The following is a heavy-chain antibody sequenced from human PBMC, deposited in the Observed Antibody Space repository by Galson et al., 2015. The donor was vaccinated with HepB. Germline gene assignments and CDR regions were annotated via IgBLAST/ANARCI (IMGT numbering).Heavy chain of an antibody. J-gene: IGHJ6*03. Sequence: SETLSLTCTVSGGSISSSSYYWGWIRQPPGKGLEWIGSIYYSGSTYYKSSLKSRVTISVDTSKNQFSLKLSSVTAADTAAYYCARLYHPTYYVYYMDVWGKGTTVTVSS. V-gene: IGHV4-39*01. CDR1: GGSISSSSYY. D-gene: IGHD2-2*02. CDR3: ARLYHPTYYVYYMDV. CDR2: IYYSGST.